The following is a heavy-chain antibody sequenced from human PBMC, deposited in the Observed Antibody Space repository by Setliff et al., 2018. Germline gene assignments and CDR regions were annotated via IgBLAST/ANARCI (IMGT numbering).Heavy chain of an antibody. CDR2: ISSNSNYI. D-gene: IGHD1-7*01. CDR3: ARGSLSGTTYPSDY. V-gene: IGHV3-21*01. CDR1: GFTFSTYS. Sequence: GGSLRLSCAVSGFTFSTYSMNWVRQAPGKGLDWVSSISSNSNYIYTADSLKGRLTVSRDNAKNSLYLQLDSLTADDTAVYYCARGSLSGTTYPSDYWGQGTLVTVSS. J-gene: IGHJ4*02.